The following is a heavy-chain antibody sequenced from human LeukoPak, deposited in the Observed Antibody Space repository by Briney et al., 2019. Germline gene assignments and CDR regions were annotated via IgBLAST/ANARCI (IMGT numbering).Heavy chain of an antibody. J-gene: IGHJ4*02. CDR3: AKPRLRGGYPFDY. V-gene: IGHV3-30*18. Sequence: GGSLRVSCAASGFTFSSNGMHCVRQAPGKGLEWMAVVSDDGSNKYYEDSVRGRFTISRDNSKNTLYLQMSSLRDEDTAVYYCAKPRLRGGYPFDYWGQGTLVTVSS. CDR2: VSDDGSNK. D-gene: IGHD5-12*01. CDR1: GFTFSSNG.